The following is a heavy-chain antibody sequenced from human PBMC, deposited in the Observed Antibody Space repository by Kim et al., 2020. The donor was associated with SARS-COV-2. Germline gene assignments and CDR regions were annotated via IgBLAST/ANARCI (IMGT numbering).Heavy chain of an antibody. CDR3: ARAWSHSIVGATDGMDV. J-gene: IGHJ6*02. Sequence: SQTLSLTCAISGDSVSSNSAAWNWIRQSPSRGLEWLGRTYYRSKWYNDYAVSVKSRITINPDTSKNQFSLQLNSVTPEDTAVYYCARAWSHSIVGATDGMDVCGQGTTVTVSS. CDR2: TYYRSKWYN. V-gene: IGHV6-1*01. D-gene: IGHD1-26*01. CDR1: GDSVSSNSAA.